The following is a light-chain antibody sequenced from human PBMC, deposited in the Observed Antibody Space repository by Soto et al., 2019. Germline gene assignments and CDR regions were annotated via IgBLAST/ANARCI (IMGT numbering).Light chain of an antibody. J-gene: IGKJ1*01. V-gene: IGKV3-11*01. CDR2: DTS. Sequence: EIVLTQSPATLSLSPGERATLSCRASQSFSTYLACYQQKPGQAPRLLIYDTSNRATGIPARFSGSGSGADFTLTISSLEPEDFAVYYCQHRANWPWTFGQGTKVEIK. CDR3: QHRANWPWT. CDR1: QSFSTY.